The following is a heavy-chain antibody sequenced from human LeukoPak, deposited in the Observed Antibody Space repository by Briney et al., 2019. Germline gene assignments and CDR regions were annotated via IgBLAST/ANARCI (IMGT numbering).Heavy chain of an antibody. D-gene: IGHD4/OR15-4a*01. Sequence: SETLSLTCTVSGGSPSNYYWSWIRQPPGKGLEWIGYIYYSGSTIYHPSLESRVTISLDTAKNQFSLKLTSVTAADTAVYYCARGLPATDGAGVYWGQGTLVTVSS. V-gene: IGHV4-59*01. J-gene: IGHJ4*02. CDR2: IYYSGST. CDR1: GGSPSNYY. CDR3: ARGLPATDGAGVY.